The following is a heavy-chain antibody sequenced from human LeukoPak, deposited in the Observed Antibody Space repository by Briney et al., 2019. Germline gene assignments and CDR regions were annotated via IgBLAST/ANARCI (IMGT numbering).Heavy chain of an antibody. Sequence: ASVKVSCKASGYTFTDYYMHWVRQAPGQGLEWMGWINPNSGGTNYAQKFQGRVTMTRDTSISTAYMELSRLRSDDTAVYYCARSAKLGYFDLSVTSRGFDPWGQGTLVTVSS. CDR1: GYTFTDYY. CDR3: ARSAKLGYFDLSVTSRGFDP. J-gene: IGHJ5*02. CDR2: INPNSGGT. V-gene: IGHV1-2*02. D-gene: IGHD3-9*01.